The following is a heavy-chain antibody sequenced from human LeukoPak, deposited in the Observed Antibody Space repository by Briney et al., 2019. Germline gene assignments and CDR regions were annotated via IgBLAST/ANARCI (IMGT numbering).Heavy chain of an antibody. J-gene: IGHJ3*02. CDR1: GFTFGSYA. Sequence: GGSLRLSCAASGFTFGSYAMSWVRQAPGKGLERVSAISGSGGSTYYADSVKGRFTISRDNSKNTLYLQMNSLRAEDTAVYYCAKIGDGTFDIWGQGTMVTVSS. CDR3: AKIGDGTFDI. CDR2: ISGSGGST. V-gene: IGHV3-23*01. D-gene: IGHD3-10*01.